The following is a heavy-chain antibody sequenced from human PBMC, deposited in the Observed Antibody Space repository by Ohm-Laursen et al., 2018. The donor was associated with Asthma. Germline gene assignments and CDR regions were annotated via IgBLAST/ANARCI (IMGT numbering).Heavy chain of an antibody. V-gene: IGHV3-30*03. Sequence: SLRLSCTASGFTFSSYGMHWVRQAPGKGLEWVAVISYDGSNKYYADSVKGRFTISRDNSKNTLYLQMNSLRAEDTAVYYCASSLVVGAYYYSMDVWGQGTTVTVSS. CDR1: GFTFSSYG. CDR3: ASSLVVGAYYYSMDV. CDR2: ISYDGSNK. D-gene: IGHD1-26*01. J-gene: IGHJ6*02.